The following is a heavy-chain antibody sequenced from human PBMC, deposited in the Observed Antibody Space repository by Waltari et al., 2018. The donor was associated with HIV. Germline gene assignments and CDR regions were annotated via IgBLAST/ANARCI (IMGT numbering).Heavy chain of an antibody. J-gene: IGHJ6*02. CDR1: GGAVINSDYY. CDR2: IYYTGTT. CDR3: ARRPRMAAFYLYYGMDV. V-gene: IGHV4-39*01. Sequence: QLQLQQSGPGLVKPSETLSLTCTVSGGAVINSDYYWDCIRQSPGRGLEWIGNIYYTGTTFYNPSLKSRVTMSADLSRNQFSLRLNSVTAADTAIYYWARRPRMAAFYLYYGMDVWGQGTTVTVSS. D-gene: IGHD2-8*01.